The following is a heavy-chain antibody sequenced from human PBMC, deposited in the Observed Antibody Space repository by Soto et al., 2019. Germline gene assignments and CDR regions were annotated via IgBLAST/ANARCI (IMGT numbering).Heavy chain of an antibody. CDR2: ISYDGSNK. D-gene: IGHD2-2*01. CDR1: GFTFSSYA. Sequence: QVQLVESGGGVVQPGRSLRLSCAASGFTFSSYAMHWVRQAPGKGLEWVAVISYDGSNKYYADSVKGRFTISRDNSKNTLYLQMNSLRAEDTAVYYCAREGVVPAAMAYYYYGMDVWGQGTTVTVSS. J-gene: IGHJ6*02. V-gene: IGHV3-30-3*01. CDR3: AREGVVPAAMAYYYYGMDV.